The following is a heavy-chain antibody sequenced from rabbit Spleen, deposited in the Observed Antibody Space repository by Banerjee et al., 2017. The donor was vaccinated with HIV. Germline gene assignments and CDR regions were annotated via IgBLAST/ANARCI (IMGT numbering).Heavy chain of an antibody. CDR3: VRDQAGDAGYGPYYFNL. V-gene: IGHV1S40*01. CDR1: GIDVSGTCY. D-gene: IGHD4-2*01. J-gene: IGHJ4*01. Sequence: QSLEESGGDLVKPEASLTLTCTASGIDVSGTCYICWVRQAPGKGLEWIACINLGSGSTWYASWAKGRFTISKASSTTVTLQMTSLTAADTATYFCVRDQAGDAGYGPYYFNLWGQGTLVTVS. CDR2: INLGSGST.